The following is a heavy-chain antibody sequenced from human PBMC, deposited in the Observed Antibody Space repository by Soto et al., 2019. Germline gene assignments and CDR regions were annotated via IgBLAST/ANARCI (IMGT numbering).Heavy chain of an antibody. V-gene: IGHV1-69*01. Sequence: QVQLVQSGAEVKKPGSSVKVSCKASGGSFSNYAINWVRQAPGQGLEWMGGIIPIFGTTNHAQKFQARITVTADEFTSTAYMELSSLRSEDTAVYYCAATPYYYDRSGSEVEYYCDYWGQGTLVTVSS. CDR2: IIPIFGTT. D-gene: IGHD3-22*01. J-gene: IGHJ4*02. CDR1: GGSFSNYA. CDR3: AATPYYYDRSGSEVEYYCDY.